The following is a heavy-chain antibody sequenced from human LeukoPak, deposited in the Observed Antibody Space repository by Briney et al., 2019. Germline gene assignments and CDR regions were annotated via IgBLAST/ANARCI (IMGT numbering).Heavy chain of an antibody. CDR1: GFTFNTYT. V-gene: IGHV3-48*01. D-gene: IGHD3-22*01. J-gene: IGHJ4*02. CDR3: ARGSIYYGSSVQAPFNY. Sequence: GGSLRLSCAASGFTFNTYTMNWVRQAPGKGLEWVSYISGSSGIIDYADSVRGRFTISRDNAKNSLYLQMNSLRAEDTAVYYCARGSIYYGSSVQAPFNYWGQGT. CDR2: ISGSSGII.